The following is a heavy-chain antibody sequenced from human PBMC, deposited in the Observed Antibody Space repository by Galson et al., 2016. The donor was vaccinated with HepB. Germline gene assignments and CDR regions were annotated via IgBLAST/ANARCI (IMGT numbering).Heavy chain of an antibody. J-gene: IGHJ3*02. V-gene: IGHV5-10-1*01. D-gene: IGHD2-15*01. CDR2: IDPSDSYT. Sequence: QSGAEVKKPGESPKISCKVSGYSFTKHWIDWVRLMPGKGLEWMGRIDPSDSYTNYGPTFQGHVTISTDRATNTASLRWSSLKVSDTGIYFCARQGFCSGSNCRGDAFDIWGQGTTVTVSS. CDR1: GYSFTKHW. CDR3: ARQGFCSGSNCRGDAFDI.